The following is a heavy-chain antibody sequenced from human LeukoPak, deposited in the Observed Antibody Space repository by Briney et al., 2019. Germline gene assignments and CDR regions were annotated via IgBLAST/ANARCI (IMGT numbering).Heavy chain of an antibody. Sequence: GESLKISCQGSGYTFTSHWNGWGRQMPGKGVEWMGIIFPGDSDTKYSPSFGGQVTMSVDKSVSTAYLQWSSLKASDTATYYCVRLATLTTTDYWGQGTLVTVSS. D-gene: IGHD2-15*01. CDR3: VRLATLTTTDY. CDR2: IFPGDSDT. CDR1: GYTFTSHW. V-gene: IGHV5-51*01. J-gene: IGHJ4*02.